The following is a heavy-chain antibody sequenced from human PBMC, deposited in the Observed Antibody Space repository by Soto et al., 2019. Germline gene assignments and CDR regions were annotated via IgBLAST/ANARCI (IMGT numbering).Heavy chain of an antibody. CDR2: ISYDGSNK. J-gene: IGHJ6*02. CDR3: AKVEYDLWSGPPGDGYYYGMDV. CDR1: GFTFSSYG. Sequence: PGGSLRLSCAASGFTFSSYGMHWVRQAPGKGLEWVAVISYDGSNKYYADSVKGRFTISRDNSKNTLYLQMNSLRAEDTAVYYCAKVEYDLWSGPPGDGYYYGMDVWGQGTTVTVSS. V-gene: IGHV3-30*18. D-gene: IGHD3-3*01.